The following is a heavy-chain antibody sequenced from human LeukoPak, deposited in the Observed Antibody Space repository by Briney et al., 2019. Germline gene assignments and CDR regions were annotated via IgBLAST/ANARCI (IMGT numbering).Heavy chain of an antibody. CDR2: ISYDGTNK. V-gene: IGHV3-30-3*01. CDR3: ARGQIWFSDLSFGWIDP. Sequence: GGSLRLSCAASGVTFSSYAMHWVRQAPGKGLEWVAVISYDGTNKYYADSVKGRFTISRDNSKNTLFLQMNSLRVEDSAVYYCARGQIWFSDLSFGWIDPWGQGTLVTVSS. J-gene: IGHJ5*02. CDR1: GVTFSSYA. D-gene: IGHD3-10*01.